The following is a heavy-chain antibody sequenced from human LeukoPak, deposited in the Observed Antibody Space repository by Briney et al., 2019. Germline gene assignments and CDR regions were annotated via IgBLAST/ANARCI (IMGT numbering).Heavy chain of an antibody. CDR2: ISGSDTST. J-gene: IGHJ4*02. CDR3: TKARSASTSSCYNY. V-gene: IGHV3-23*01. CDR1: GFTFSNYS. Sequence: PGGSLRLSCAASGFTFSNYSMSWVRQAPGKGLEWVSSISGSDTSTYHADSVKGRFTISRDNSKNTLELQMNSLRAEDTAVYYCTKARSASTSSCYNYWGQGILVTVSS. D-gene: IGHD2-2*02.